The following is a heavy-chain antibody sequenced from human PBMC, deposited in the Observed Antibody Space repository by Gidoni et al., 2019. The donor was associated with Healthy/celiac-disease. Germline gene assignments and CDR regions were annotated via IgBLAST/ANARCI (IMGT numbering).Heavy chain of an antibody. CDR2: ISYDGSNK. CDR3: AKNPYCSGGSCYLYFDY. J-gene: IGHJ4*02. CDR1: GFTSSSYG. V-gene: IGHV3-30*18. D-gene: IGHD2-15*01. Sequence: GSLRLSCAASGFTSSSYGMHWVRQAPGKGLEWVAVISYDGSNKYYADSVKGRFTISRDNSKNTLYLQMNSLRAEDTAVYYCAKNPYCSGGSCYLYFDYWGQGTLVTVSS.